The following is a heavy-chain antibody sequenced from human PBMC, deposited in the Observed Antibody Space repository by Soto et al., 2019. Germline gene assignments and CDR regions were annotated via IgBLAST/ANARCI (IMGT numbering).Heavy chain of an antibody. D-gene: IGHD3-3*01. CDR1: GFTFTSSA. V-gene: IGHV1-58*02. CDR2: IVVGSGNT. Sequence: QMQLVQSGPEVKKPGTSVKVSCKASGFTFTSSAMQWVRQARGQRLEWIGWIVVGSGNTNYAQKFQERVTITRDMSTSTAYMELSSLRSEDTAVYYCAADLWAGPTAWSGYFNYYYYYMDVWGKGTTVTVSS. J-gene: IGHJ6*03. CDR3: AADLWAGPTAWSGYFNYYYYYMDV.